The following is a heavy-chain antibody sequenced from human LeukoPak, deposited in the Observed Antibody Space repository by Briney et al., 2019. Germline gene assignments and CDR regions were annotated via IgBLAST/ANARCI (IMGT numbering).Heavy chain of an antibody. Sequence: GGSLRLSCAASGFTFSSYAMHWVRQAPGKGLEWVAVISYDGSNKYYADSVKGRFTISRDNSKNTLYLQMNSLRAEDTAVYYCAKGPLGADYYDSSFDYWGQGTLVTVSS. D-gene: IGHD3-22*01. CDR2: ISYDGSNK. CDR1: GFTFSSYA. V-gene: IGHV3-30*04. J-gene: IGHJ4*02. CDR3: AKGPLGADYYDSSFDY.